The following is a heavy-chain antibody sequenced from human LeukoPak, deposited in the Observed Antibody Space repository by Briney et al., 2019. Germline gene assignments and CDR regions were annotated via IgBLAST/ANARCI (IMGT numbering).Heavy chain of an antibody. CDR1: GFTFSSYS. CDR2: ISSSGSYI. D-gene: IGHD3-9*01. V-gene: IGHV3-21*01. J-gene: IGHJ2*01. CDR3: AGSDTTGYSPGEWDYWYFDL. Sequence: GGSLRLSCAASGFTFSSYSMNWVRQAPGKGLEWVSSISSSGSYIYYADSVKGRFTITRDNAKNSLYLQMNSLRAEDTAVYYCAGSDTTGYSPGEWDYWYFDLWGRGTLVTVSS.